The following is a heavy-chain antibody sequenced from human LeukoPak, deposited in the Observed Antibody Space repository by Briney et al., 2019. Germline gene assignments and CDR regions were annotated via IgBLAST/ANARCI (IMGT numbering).Heavy chain of an antibody. V-gene: IGHV3-30-3*01. CDR3: ARGDRPMIVVVPFDY. CDR1: GFTFSSHA. D-gene: IGHD3-22*01. Sequence: GRSLRLSCAASGFTFSSHAMHWVRQAPGKGLEWVAVISYDGSNKYYADSVKGRFTISRDNSKNTLYLQMNSLRAEDTAVYYCARGDRPMIVVVPFDYWGQGTLVTVSS. J-gene: IGHJ4*02. CDR2: ISYDGSNK.